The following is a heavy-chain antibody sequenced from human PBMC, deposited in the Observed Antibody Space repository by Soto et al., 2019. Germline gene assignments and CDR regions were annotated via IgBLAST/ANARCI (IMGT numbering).Heavy chain of an antibody. Sequence: ASVRVSCKASGYTFTGYYMHWVRQAPGQGLEWMGWINPNSGGTNYAQKFQGWVTMTRDTSISTAYMELSRLRSDDTAVYYCAKVGSPNQYDYGNRHFDYWGQGTLVTVSS. V-gene: IGHV1-2*04. CDR2: INPNSGGT. J-gene: IGHJ4*02. D-gene: IGHD3-10*01. CDR1: GYTFTGYY. CDR3: AKVGSPNQYDYGNRHFDY.